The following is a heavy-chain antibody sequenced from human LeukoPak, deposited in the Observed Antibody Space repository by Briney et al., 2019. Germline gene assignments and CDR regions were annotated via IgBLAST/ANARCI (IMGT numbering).Heavy chain of an antibody. V-gene: IGHV3-15*01. CDR2: IKSKTDGGTT. CDR1: GFTFSNAW. J-gene: IGHJ4*02. D-gene: IGHD3-10*01. CDR3: TRHRGLLWSTS. Sequence: GGSLRLSCAASGFTFSNAWMSWVRQAPGKGLEWVGRIKSKTDGGTTDYAAPVKGRFTISRDDSKNTLYLQMNSLKTEDTAVYYCTRHRGLLWSTSWGQGTLVTVSS.